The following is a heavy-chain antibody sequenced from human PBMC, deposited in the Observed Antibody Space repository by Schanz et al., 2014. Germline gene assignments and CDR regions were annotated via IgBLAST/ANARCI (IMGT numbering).Heavy chain of an antibody. CDR3: AREAKWGQWYFDL. D-gene: IGHD1-26*01. V-gene: IGHV3-23*04. J-gene: IGHJ2*01. Sequence: EVQLVESGGGLVQPGGSLRLSCEASGFTLTSYALTWVRQAPGKGLEWVAGISGSGGSTDYADSVKGRLTVSRDNSENTVYLEFHSLRSEDTALYYCAREAKWGQWYFDLWGRGSLVTVSS. CDR1: GFTLTSYA. CDR2: ISGSGGST.